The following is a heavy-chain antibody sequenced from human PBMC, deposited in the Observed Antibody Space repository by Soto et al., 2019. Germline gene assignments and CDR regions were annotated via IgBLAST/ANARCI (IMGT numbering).Heavy chain of an antibody. J-gene: IGHJ4*02. CDR2: ISNNGGGT. D-gene: IGHD3-16*01. Sequence: EVQLVQSGGCLVQPGGSLRLSCAASGFTLSNYAMHWVRQAPGKVLEDVSSISNNGGGTYYTNSVKGRFTISRDNSKNTLYLQVGSLRAEDMAVYYCARRGLGNCFDYWGQGTLVTVSS. V-gene: IGHV3-64*01. CDR1: GFTLSNYA. CDR3: ARRGLGNCFDY.